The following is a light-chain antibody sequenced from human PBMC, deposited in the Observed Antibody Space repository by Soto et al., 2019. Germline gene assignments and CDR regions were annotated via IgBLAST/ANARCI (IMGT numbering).Light chain of an antibody. CDR3: QQRSNWPPIT. Sequence: IVFTQSPATLSLSPGERATLSCRASQSVSSYLAWYQQKPGQAPTLLIYDASNRATGIPARFSGSGSGTDFTLTISSLEPEDFAVYYCQQRSNWPPITFGQGTRLEIK. CDR2: DAS. V-gene: IGKV3-11*01. J-gene: IGKJ5*01. CDR1: QSVSSY.